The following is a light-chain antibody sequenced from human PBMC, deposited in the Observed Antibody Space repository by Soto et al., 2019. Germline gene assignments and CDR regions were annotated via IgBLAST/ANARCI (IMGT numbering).Light chain of an antibody. CDR2: GAS. J-gene: IGKJ2*01. CDR1: QRVSDN. CDR3: QHTNNWQYT. Sequence: EILMTQSPATLSVSPGERVILSCMSSQRVSDNLAWYQQKPGQAPRLLIYGASTRATTIPARFSGSGSGTEFTITISSLQSEDFTVDYGQHTNNWQYTVGQTTMIDIK. V-gene: IGKV3-15*01.